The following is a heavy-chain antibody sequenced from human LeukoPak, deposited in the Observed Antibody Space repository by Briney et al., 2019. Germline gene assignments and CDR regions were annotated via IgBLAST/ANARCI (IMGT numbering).Heavy chain of an antibody. J-gene: IGHJ4*02. CDR3: GKGLNGVYDY. V-gene: IGHV3-23*01. D-gene: IGHD2-8*01. CDR2: ISTRAAET. CDR1: GVTFSNFA. Sequence: GGSLRLSCAASGVTFSNFAVTWLRQAPGKGLEWVASISTRAAETHYADSVKGRFTISRDNSKNTVYLQMNTLRAEDTAVYYCGKGLNGVYDYWGQGALVTVSS.